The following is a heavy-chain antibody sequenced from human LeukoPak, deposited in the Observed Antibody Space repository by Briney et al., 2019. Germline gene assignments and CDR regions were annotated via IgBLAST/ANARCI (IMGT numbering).Heavy chain of an antibody. D-gene: IGHD1-26*01. Sequence: SESLSLTCTVSGGFISRGGYYCSWIRQHPGEGLEWVGYIYYSGSTYYSPSLKSRVTISVDTSKDQFSLKLSSVTAADTAVYYCARAGGGSYYIHYFDYWGQGTLVTVSS. V-gene: IGHV4-31*03. CDR2: IYYSGST. CDR1: GGFISRGGYY. CDR3: ARAGGGSYYIHYFDY. J-gene: IGHJ4*02.